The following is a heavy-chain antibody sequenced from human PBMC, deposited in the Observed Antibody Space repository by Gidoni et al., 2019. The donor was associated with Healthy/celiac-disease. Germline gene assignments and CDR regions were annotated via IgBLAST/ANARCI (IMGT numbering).Heavy chain of an antibody. Sequence: EVQLVESGGGLVQPGRSLRLSCAASGFTFADYAMHWVRQAPGKGLEWVSGISWNSGSIGDADSVKGRFTISRDNAKNSLYLQMNSLRAEDTALYYCAKDLSGSYYYYGMDVWGQGTTVTVSS. V-gene: IGHV3-9*01. CDR3: AKDLSGSYYYYGMDV. CDR2: ISWNSGSI. D-gene: IGHD1-26*01. J-gene: IGHJ6*02. CDR1: GFTFADYA.